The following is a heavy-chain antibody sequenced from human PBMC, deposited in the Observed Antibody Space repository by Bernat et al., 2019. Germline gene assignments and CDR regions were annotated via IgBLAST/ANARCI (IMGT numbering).Heavy chain of an antibody. J-gene: IGHJ6*03. V-gene: IGHV3-30-3*01. D-gene: IGHD3-9*01. CDR3: ASFAPGFSYYYYYMDV. CDR1: GFTFSTYA. CDR2: ISYDGSNK. Sequence: QVQLVESGGGVVQPGRSLRLSCAASGFTFSTYAMHWVRQAPGKGLEWVAVISYDGSNKYYADSVKGRFTISRDNSKNTLYLQMNSLRAEDTAVYHCASFAPGFSYYYYYMDVWGKGTTVTVSS.